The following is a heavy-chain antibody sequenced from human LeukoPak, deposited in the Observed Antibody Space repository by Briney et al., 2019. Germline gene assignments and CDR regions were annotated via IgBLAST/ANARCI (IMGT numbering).Heavy chain of an antibody. CDR2: IYSGGST. J-gene: IGHJ4*02. Sequence: GGSLRLSCAASGFTVSSNYMSWVRQAPGKGLEWVSVIYSGGSTYYADSVKGRFTISRDNSKNTLYLQMNSLRAEDTAVYYCAREGAHYDSSRYFDYWGQGTLVTVSS. V-gene: IGHV3-53*01. CDR3: AREGAHYDSSRYFDY. D-gene: IGHD3-22*01. CDR1: GFTVSSNY.